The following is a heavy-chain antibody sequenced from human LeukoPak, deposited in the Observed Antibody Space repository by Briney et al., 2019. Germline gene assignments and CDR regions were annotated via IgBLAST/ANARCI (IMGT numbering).Heavy chain of an antibody. CDR1: GYIFTDYY. CDR2: INPNSGGT. D-gene: IGHD3-16*01. CDR3: VRDYGHGWYDL. J-gene: IGHJ5*02. V-gene: IGHV1-2*06. Sequence: ASVKVSCKASGYIFTDYYMHWVRQAPGQELGWMGRINPNSGGTNYAQKFQDRVTMTRDTSISTAYLELSRLTSDDTAVFYCVRDYGHGWYDLWGQGTLVTVSS.